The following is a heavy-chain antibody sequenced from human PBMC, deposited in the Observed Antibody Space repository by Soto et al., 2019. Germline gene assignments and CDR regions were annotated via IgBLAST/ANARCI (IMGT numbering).Heavy chain of an antibody. CDR3: ARHNKYSSGAFDY. CDR2: IYYSGST. V-gene: IGHV4-59*08. CDR1: GGSISSYY. D-gene: IGHD6-19*01. Sequence: SETLSLTCTVSGGSISSYYWSWIRQPPGKGLEWIGYIYYSGSTNYNPSLKSRVTISVDTSKNQFSLKLSSVTAADTAVYYCARHNKYSSGAFDYWGQGTLVTVSS. J-gene: IGHJ4*02.